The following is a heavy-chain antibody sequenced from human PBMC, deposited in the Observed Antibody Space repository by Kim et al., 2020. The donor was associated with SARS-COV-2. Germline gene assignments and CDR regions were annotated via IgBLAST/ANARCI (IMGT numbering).Heavy chain of an antibody. D-gene: IGHD3-10*01. J-gene: IGHJ4*02. V-gene: IGHV3-74*01. Sequence: ADSVKGRFTISRDNAKNTMYLQMNSLRAEDTAVYYCARGSGNFGDFDYWGQGTLVTVSS. CDR3: ARGSGNFGDFDY.